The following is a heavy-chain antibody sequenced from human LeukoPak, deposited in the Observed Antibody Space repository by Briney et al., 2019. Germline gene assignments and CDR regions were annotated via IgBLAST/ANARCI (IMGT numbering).Heavy chain of an antibody. CDR2: ISSGSSYI. V-gene: IGHV3-21*01. CDR1: GFTFSSYS. J-gene: IGHJ4*02. Sequence: GXXLXLSCAASGFTFSSYSMNWVRQAPGKGLEWVSSISSGSSYIYYADSVKGRFTISRDNAKNSLYLQMNSLRAEDTAVYYCARDNEGSNYGVFSWYFDYWGQGTLVTVSS. CDR3: ARDNEGSNYGVFSWYFDY. D-gene: IGHD4-11*01.